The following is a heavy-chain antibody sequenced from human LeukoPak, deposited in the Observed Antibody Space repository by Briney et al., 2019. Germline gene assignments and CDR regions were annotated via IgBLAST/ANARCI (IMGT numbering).Heavy chain of an antibody. V-gene: IGHV3-23*01. CDR1: GFTFSSYA. CDR3: AKDPGDDYYDSSGYSYFDY. CDR2: ISGSGGST. J-gene: IGHJ4*02. D-gene: IGHD3-22*01. Sequence: PGGSLRLSCAASGFTFSSYAMSWVRQAPGKGLEWVSAISGSGGSTYYADSVKGRFTISRDNSKNTLYLQTNSLRAEDTAVYYCAKDPGDDYYDSSGYSYFDYWGQGTLVTVSS.